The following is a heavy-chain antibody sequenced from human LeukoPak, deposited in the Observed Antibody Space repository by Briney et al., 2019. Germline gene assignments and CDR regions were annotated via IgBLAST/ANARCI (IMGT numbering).Heavy chain of an antibody. CDR2: IRSRAYGGTT. J-gene: IGHJ4*02. D-gene: IGHD2-15*01. Sequence: GGSLRLSRTASGFTFGDFAVSWFRQAPGKGLEWVGFIRSRAYGGTTIYAASVKGRFTISRDDSKSIAYLQMNSLKTEDTAVYYCTRVGSGHAPPPFDYWGQGTLVTVSS. V-gene: IGHV3-49*03. CDR1: GFTFGDFA. CDR3: TRVGSGHAPPPFDY.